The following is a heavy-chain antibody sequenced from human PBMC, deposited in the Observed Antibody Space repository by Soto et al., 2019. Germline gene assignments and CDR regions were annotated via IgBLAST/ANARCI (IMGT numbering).Heavy chain of an antibody. D-gene: IGHD3-22*01. CDR3: AKDWDYYDSSGPFSDAFDV. CDR2: ISYDGSNK. J-gene: IGHJ3*01. V-gene: IGHV3-30*18. CDR1: GFTFSSYG. Sequence: PGGSLRLSCAASGFTFSSYGMHWVRQAPGKGLEWVAVISYDGSNKYYADSVKGRFTISRDNSKNTLYLQMNSLRAEDTAVYYCAKDWDYYDSSGPFSDAFDVWGQGTMVTVSS.